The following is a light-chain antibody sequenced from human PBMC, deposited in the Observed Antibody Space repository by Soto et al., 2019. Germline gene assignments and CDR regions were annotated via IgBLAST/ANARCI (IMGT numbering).Light chain of an antibody. CDR2: GAS. V-gene: IGKV3-15*01. J-gene: IGKJ2*01. Sequence: ETVMTQSPATLSVSPGERATLSCRASQTIANNLAWYQQRPGQAPRLLIYGASTRATGIPARFSGSGSVTEFTLTISSLQSDDVAIYYCQQYNNWPPYTFGQGTKLEIK. CDR3: QQYNNWPPYT. CDR1: QTIANN.